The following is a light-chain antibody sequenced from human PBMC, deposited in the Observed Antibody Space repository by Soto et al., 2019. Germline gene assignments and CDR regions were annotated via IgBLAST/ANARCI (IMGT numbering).Light chain of an antibody. J-gene: IGKJ1*01. CDR3: QQYSSSRWT. V-gene: IGKV3D-20*01. CDR1: QSVDSSY. Sequence: ETVSTQSLETLSLTPEERDTLSCGASQSVDSSYVAWYQQKPGLAPRLLMFDASSRANGIPDRFRGSGSGTGFTLTIGSLEPEDFAVYYCQQYSSSRWTFGQGTKVDIK. CDR2: DAS.